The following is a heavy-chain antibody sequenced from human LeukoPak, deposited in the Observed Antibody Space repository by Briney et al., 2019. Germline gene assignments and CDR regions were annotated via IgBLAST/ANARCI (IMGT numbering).Heavy chain of an antibody. CDR3: ARDLCTSSSCPNNWIDP. CDR1: GDSISSNSAA. CDR2: TYYRSKWYN. D-gene: IGHD2-2*01. J-gene: IGHJ5*02. Sequence: QTPSLTCAISGDSISSNSAAWNWIRQSPSRGLEWLGRTYYRSKWYNNYAISVKSRITIKTDTSKNQFSLQLNSVTPEDTAVYYCARDLCTSSSCPNNWIDPWGQGTVVTASS. V-gene: IGHV6-1*01.